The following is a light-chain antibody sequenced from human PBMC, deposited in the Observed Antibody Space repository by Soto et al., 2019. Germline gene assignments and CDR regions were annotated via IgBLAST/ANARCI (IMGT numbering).Light chain of an antibody. V-gene: IGKV3-20*01. CDR3: QHCDNSLTWT. CDR2: GAS. CDR1: QSVSSTY. J-gene: IGKJ1*01. Sequence: EIVLTQSTGTLSLSPGERATLSCRASQSVSSTYLIWYQQKPGQAPRLLIYGASSRATVVPDRFSGGGSGTDVTLTIIRRVPEDFAVYYCQHCDNSLTWTFGQGTKVEIK.